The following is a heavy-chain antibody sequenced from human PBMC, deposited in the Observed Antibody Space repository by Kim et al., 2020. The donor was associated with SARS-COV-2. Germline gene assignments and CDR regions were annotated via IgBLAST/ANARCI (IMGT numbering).Heavy chain of an antibody. CDR2: SDA. D-gene: IGHD3-10*01. CDR3: AREFTAFDI. V-gene: IGHV5-10-1*01. Sequence: SDANYSPSFQGHVTFSADKSINTAYLQWSSLKASDTAMYYCAREFTAFDIWGQGTMVTVSS. J-gene: IGHJ3*02.